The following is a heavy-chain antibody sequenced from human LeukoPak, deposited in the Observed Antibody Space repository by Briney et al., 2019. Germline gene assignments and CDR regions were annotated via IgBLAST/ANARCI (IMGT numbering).Heavy chain of an antibody. Sequence: PSETLSLTCTVSGVSISSSNSYWGWIRQPPGKGLEWIGSIYYSGNTYYNASLKSQVSISIDTSKNQFSLRLTSVTAADTAVYYCARGGDYYDSSGNFDYWGQGTLVTVSS. CDR3: ARGGDYYDSSGNFDY. J-gene: IGHJ4*02. CDR2: IYYSGNT. CDR1: GVSISSSNSY. D-gene: IGHD3-22*01. V-gene: IGHV4-39*01.